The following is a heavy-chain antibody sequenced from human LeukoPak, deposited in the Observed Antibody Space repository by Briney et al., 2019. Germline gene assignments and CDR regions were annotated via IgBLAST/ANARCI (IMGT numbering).Heavy chain of an antibody. CDR3: TKLKGWYGEGFFDY. D-gene: IGHD6-19*01. Sequence: PGGSLRLSCAASGFTVSSNYMSCVRQPAGKGLEWVSVLYSGGATFYADSVKGRFTISRDTSKNTLYLQMNDLRADDTAVYYCTKLKGWYGEGFFDYWGQGTLVTVSS. J-gene: IGHJ4*02. CDR2: LYSGGAT. V-gene: IGHV3-53*01. CDR1: GFTVSSNY.